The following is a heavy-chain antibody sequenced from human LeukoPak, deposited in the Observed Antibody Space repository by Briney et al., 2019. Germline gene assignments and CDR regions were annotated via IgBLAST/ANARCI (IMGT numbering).Heavy chain of an antibody. CDR2: IWYDGSNK. CDR3: ARGSSSPWHFQH. Sequence: GGSLRLSCAASGFTFSSYGMPWVRQAPGKGLEWVAVIWYDGSNKYYADSVKGRFTISRDNSKNTLYLQMNSLRAEDTAVYYCARGSSSPWHFQHWGQGTLVTVSS. V-gene: IGHV3-33*01. J-gene: IGHJ1*01. D-gene: IGHD6-13*01. CDR1: GFTFSSYG.